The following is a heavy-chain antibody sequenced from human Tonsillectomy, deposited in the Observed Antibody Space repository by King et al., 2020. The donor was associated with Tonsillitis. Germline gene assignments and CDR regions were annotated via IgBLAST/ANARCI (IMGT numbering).Heavy chain of an antibody. J-gene: IGHJ3*02. Sequence: QVQLVESGGGVVQPGGSLRLSCTASGFTFSTYGMHWVRQAPGKGLEWVAFIRYDGSNKYYVDSVKGRFTISRDNSKNTLYLQMNSLRAEDTAAYYCGAPRSGDSYGFDAFDIWGQGTMVTVSS. V-gene: IGHV3-30*02. CDR3: GAPRSGDSYGFDAFDI. D-gene: IGHD5-18*01. CDR1: GFTFSTYG. CDR2: IRYDGSNK.